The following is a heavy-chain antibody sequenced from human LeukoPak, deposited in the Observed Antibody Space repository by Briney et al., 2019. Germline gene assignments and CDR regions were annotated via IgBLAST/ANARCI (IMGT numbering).Heavy chain of an antibody. V-gene: IGHV3-23*01. D-gene: IGHD3-10*01. J-gene: IGHJ4*02. CDR1: GFTFSSYA. CDR3: AKQQDGSGSQADY. CDR2: ISGSGGST. Sequence: PGGSLRLSCAASGFTFSSYAMSCVRQAPGKGLEWVSAISGSGGSTYYADSVKGRFTISRDNSKNTLYLQMNSLRAEDTAVYYCAKQQDGSGSQADYWGQGTLVTVSS.